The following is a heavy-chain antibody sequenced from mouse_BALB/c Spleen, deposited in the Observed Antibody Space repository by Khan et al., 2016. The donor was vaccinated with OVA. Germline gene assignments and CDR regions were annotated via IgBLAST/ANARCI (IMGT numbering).Heavy chain of an antibody. CDR3: ATDYGRSFWFAY. V-gene: IGHV1S136*01. Sequence: VQLQQSGPELVKPGASVKMSCKASGYTFTDYIIHWVKQKPGQGLEWIGYINPYNDGTKYNEKFKGKATLTSDKSSSTVYMELSGLTSEDSAVYYCATDYGRSFWFAYWGQGTLVIVSA. CDR1: GYTFTDYI. CDR2: INPYNDGT. D-gene: IGHD1-1*01. J-gene: IGHJ3*01.